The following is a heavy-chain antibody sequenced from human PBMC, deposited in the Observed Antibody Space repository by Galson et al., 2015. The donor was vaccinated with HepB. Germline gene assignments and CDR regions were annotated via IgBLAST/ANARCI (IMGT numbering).Heavy chain of an antibody. CDR2: ISGSGGST. D-gene: IGHD6-19*01. CDR1: GFTFSSYA. Sequence: SLRLSCAASGFTFSSYAMSWVRQAPGKGLEWVSAISGSGGSTYYADSVKGRFTISRDNSKNTLYLQMNSLRAEDTAVYYCAKDKTVAGRRSYFDYWGQGTLVTVSS. CDR3: AKDKTVAGRRSYFDY. V-gene: IGHV3-23*01. J-gene: IGHJ4*02.